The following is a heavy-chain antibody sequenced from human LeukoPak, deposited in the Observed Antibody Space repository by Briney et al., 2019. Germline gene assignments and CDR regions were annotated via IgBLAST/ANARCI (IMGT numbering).Heavy chain of an antibody. CDR3: ARDGNYYDSSGHLDY. J-gene: IGHJ4*02. Sequence: GGSLRLSCAASGFTFSSYWMSWVRQAPGKGLEWVANIKQDGSEKYYVDSVKGRFTISRDNAKNSLYPQMNSLRAEDTAVYYCARDGNYYDSSGHLDYWGQGTLVTVSS. D-gene: IGHD3-22*01. V-gene: IGHV3-7*01. CDR1: GFTFSSYW. CDR2: IKQDGSEK.